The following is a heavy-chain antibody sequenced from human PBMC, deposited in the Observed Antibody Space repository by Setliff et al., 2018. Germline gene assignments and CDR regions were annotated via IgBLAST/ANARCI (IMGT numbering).Heavy chain of an antibody. CDR3: ARDNYGGDY. CDR2: INWDGRST. V-gene: IGHV3-20*04. Sequence: PGGSLRLSCAASGFRFNGHGMNWVRQAPGKGLEWVSTINWDGRSTGYTDSVKGRFTISRDNAKNFLYLQMNSLRAEDTAVYYCARDNYGGDYWGQGTLVTVSS. CDR1: GFRFNGHG. J-gene: IGHJ4*02. D-gene: IGHD4-17*01.